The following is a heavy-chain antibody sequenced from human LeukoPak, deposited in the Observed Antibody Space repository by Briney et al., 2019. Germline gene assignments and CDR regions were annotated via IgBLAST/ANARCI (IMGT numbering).Heavy chain of an antibody. D-gene: IGHD3-22*01. Sequence: GGSVRLSCPASGFDFGAYEMNWVRQAPGTGLESVAYFAGSDTTKYYADSVRGRFTIPRDNAKNSLYLQMNSLRAEDTGLYYCTTLGYHLDSWGQGTLVTVSS. V-gene: IGHV3-48*03. J-gene: IGHJ4*02. CDR1: GFDFGAYE. CDR2: FAGSDTTK. CDR3: TTLGYHLDS.